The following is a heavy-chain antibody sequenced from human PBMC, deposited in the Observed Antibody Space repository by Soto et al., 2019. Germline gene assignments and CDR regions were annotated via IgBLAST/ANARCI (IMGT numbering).Heavy chain of an antibody. Sequence: GGSLRLSCAASGFTFSSYGMHWVRQAPGKGLEWVAVISYDGSNKYYADSVKGRFTISRDNSKNTLYLQMNSLRAEDTAVYYCASEYIDYYYYGMDVWGQGTTVTVSS. D-gene: IGHD2-15*01. CDR3: ASEYIDYYYYGMDV. J-gene: IGHJ6*02. CDR2: ISYDGSNK. V-gene: IGHV3-30*03. CDR1: GFTFSSYG.